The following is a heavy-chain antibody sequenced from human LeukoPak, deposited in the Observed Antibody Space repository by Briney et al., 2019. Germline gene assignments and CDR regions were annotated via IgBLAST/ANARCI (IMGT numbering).Heavy chain of an antibody. J-gene: IGHJ6*02. Sequence: GGSLRLSCAASGFIFSNYGMNWVRQAPGKGLEWVSAISGSGGSTYYADSVKGRFTISRDNSKNTLYLQMNSLRAEDTAVYYCAKDGLSWIQLWMRGYGMDVWGQGTTVTVSS. CDR2: ISGSGGST. V-gene: IGHV3-23*01. CDR1: GFIFSNYG. CDR3: AKDGLSWIQLWMRGYGMDV. D-gene: IGHD5-18*01.